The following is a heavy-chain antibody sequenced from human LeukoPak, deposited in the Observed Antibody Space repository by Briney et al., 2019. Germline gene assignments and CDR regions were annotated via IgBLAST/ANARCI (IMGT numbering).Heavy chain of an antibody. CDR2: SHYSGAT. J-gene: IGHJ4*02. Sequence: PSETLSLTCTVSGGSISTYYWSWIRQPPGKGLEWIGYSHYSGATDYNPSLKSRVTISVDTSKNQFSLQLNSVTPEDTAVYYCARSLSHFDYWGQGTLVTVSS. V-gene: IGHV4-59*12. D-gene: IGHD3-16*02. CDR1: GGSISTYY. CDR3: ARSLSHFDY.